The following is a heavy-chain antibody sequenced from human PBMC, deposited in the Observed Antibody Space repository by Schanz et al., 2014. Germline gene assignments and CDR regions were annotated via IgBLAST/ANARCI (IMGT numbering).Heavy chain of an antibody. Sequence: EVQLVESGGVVVQPGGSLRLSCAGSGFTFDDYTMHWVRQPPGKGLEWVSGIGGSGDSTHYADSVKGRFIISRDNSKKTLYLQVNSLRAEDTAVYYCAKDLAAVGVFDYWGQGSLVTVSP. J-gene: IGHJ4*02. D-gene: IGHD6-13*01. CDR2: IGGSGDST. CDR3: AKDLAAVGVFDY. CDR1: GFTFDDYT. V-gene: IGHV3-23*04.